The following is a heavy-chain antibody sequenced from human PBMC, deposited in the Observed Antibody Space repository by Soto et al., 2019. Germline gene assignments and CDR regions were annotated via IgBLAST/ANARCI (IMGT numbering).Heavy chain of an antibody. D-gene: IGHD5-18*01. CDR1: GFTFSSYG. Sequence: PGGSLRLSCAASGFTFSSYGMHWVRQAPGKGLEWVAVISYDGSNKYYADSVKGRFTISRDNSKNTLYLQMNSLRAEDTAVYYCAKGYSYGDYYFDYWGRGTLVTVSS. J-gene: IGHJ4*02. V-gene: IGHV3-30*18. CDR3: AKGYSYGDYYFDY. CDR2: ISYDGSNK.